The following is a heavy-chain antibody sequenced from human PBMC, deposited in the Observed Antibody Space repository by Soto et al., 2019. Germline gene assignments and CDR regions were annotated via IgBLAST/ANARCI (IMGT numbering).Heavy chain of an antibody. CDR2: ISYDGSRK. Sequence: QVQLVESGGGVVQPGRSLRLSCAASGFTFSSYAMHWVRQAPGKGLEWVAVISYDGSRKNYADSVKGRFTISRDNSKNTLYLQMNSLRAEDTAVYYCAREGIDYYDSSGYYDYWGQGTLITVSS. V-gene: IGHV3-30-3*01. D-gene: IGHD3-22*01. CDR1: GFTFSSYA. CDR3: AREGIDYYDSSGYYDY. J-gene: IGHJ4*02.